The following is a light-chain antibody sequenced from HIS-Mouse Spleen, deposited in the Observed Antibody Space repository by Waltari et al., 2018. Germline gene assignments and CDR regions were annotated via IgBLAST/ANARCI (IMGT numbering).Light chain of an antibody. CDR3: CSYAGSSVWV. V-gene: IGLV2-23*01. CDR2: EGS. Sequence: QSALTQPASVSGSPGQSLTISCTGTSSYVGSYNLVSWYQQHPGKAPKLMIYEGSKRPSGVSNRFSGSKSGNTASLTISGLQAEDEADYYCCSYAGSSVWVFGGGTKLTVL. J-gene: IGLJ3*02. CDR1: SSYVGSYNL.